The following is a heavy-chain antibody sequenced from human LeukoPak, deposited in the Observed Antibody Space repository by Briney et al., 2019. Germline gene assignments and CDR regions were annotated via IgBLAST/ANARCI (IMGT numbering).Heavy chain of an antibody. D-gene: IGHD6-13*01. CDR1: GFTFGTSA. J-gene: IGHJ4*02. CDR3: AKGSLGSWYYFDY. V-gene: IGHV3-23*01. CDR2: FGRSSSDT. Sequence: PGGSLRLSCAASGFTFGTSAMSWVRQAPGKGPEWVSTFGRSSSDTCYSDSVKGRFTIFRDNSKNTLYLQMNSLRDEDTAVYYCAKGSLGSWYYFDYWGQGTLVTVSS.